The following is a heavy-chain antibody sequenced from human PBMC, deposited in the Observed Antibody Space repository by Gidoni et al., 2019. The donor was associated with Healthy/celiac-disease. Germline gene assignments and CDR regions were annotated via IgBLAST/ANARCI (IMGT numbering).Heavy chain of an antibody. CDR3: ARSTTPRSAFDI. CDR1: GYTFPGYY. CDR2: INPNSGGT. V-gene: IGHV1-2*02. Sequence: QVQPVQSGAEVTKPGASVKVSCKASGYTFPGYYMNWVRQAPGQGLEWMGWINPNSGGTNYAQKFQGRVTMTRDTSISTAYMELSRLRSDDTAVYYCARSTTPRSAFDIWGQGTMVTVSS. J-gene: IGHJ3*02. D-gene: IGHD1-1*01.